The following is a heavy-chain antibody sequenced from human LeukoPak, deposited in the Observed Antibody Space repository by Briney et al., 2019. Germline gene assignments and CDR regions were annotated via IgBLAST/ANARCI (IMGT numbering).Heavy chain of an antibody. V-gene: IGHV3-11*04. CDR1: GFTFSDYY. D-gene: IGHD6-19*01. Sequence: GGSLRLSCAASGFTFSDYYMSWIRQAPGKGLKWVSYISSSGSTIYYADSVKGRFTTSRDNAENSLYLQMNSLRDEDTAVYYCARDPYSGGYGAYYYYYMDVWGKGTTVTVSS. J-gene: IGHJ6*03. CDR3: ARDPYSGGYGAYYYYYMDV. CDR2: ISSSGSTI.